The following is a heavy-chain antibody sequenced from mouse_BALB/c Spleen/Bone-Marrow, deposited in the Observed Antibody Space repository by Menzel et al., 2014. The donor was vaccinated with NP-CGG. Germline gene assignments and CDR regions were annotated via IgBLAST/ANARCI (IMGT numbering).Heavy chain of an antibody. J-gene: IGHJ3*01. CDR2: IDPETGGT. V-gene: IGHV1-15*01. Sequence: QAQLQQSGAELVRPGASVTLSCKASGYTFTDYEMHWVKQTPVHGLEWIGAIDPETGGTAYNQKFKGKATLTADKSSSTDYMELRSLTSEDSAVYYCTRSETEPIAYWGQGTLVTVSA. CDR1: GYTFTDYE. D-gene: IGHD6-5*01. CDR3: TRSETEPIAY.